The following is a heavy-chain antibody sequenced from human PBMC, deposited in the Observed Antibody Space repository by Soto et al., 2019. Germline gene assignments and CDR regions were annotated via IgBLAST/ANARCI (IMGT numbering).Heavy chain of an antibody. J-gene: IGHJ4*02. CDR1: GFSFRDFD. CDR2: ISGSGDTA. V-gene: IGHV3-23*01. D-gene: IGHD3-10*01. Sequence: VQLLESGERLGQPGGSLRLSCATSGFSFRDFDISWVRQAPGKGLEWVSIISGSGDTAHYADSVKGRFTTSRDNSKSTLYLQMDSLRVEDTATYFCAVSGFGVTDYWGQGTLVTVSS. CDR3: AVSGFGVTDY.